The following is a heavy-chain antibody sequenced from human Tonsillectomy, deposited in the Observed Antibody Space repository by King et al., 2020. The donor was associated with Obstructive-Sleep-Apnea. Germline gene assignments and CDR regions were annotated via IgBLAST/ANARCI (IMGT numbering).Heavy chain of an antibody. Sequence: VQLVESGGGLVQPGRSLRLSCAASGFTFGDYAMHWVRQAPGKGLEWVSGISWNSGTIGYADSVKGRFTISRDNAKNSLYLQMNSLRAEDTALYYCAKDGDGLAVVNYNMDVRGQGTTVTVSS. V-gene: IGHV3-9*01. J-gene: IGHJ6*02. D-gene: IGHD6-19*01. CDR2: ISWNSGTI. CDR1: GFTFGDYA. CDR3: AKDGDGLAVVNYNMDV.